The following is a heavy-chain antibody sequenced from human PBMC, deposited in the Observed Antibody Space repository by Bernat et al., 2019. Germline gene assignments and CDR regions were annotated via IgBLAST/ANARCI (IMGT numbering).Heavy chain of an antibody. CDR1: GGSVNDDNW. V-gene: IGHV4-4*02. D-gene: IGHD1-7*01. Sequence: HVQLQESGPGLVKPSGTLSLTCAVSGGSVNDDNWWSWVRQPPGKGLEWIGEIYHSGSTNYNPSLKSRVTVSVDTSRDQFSLYLAYVTAADTAVYYCAKNFFYSMDVWGQGTAVTVSS. J-gene: IGHJ6*02. CDR3: AKNFFYSMDV. CDR2: IYHSGST.